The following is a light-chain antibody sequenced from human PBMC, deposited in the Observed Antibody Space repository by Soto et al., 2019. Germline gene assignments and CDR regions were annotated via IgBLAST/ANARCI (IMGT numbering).Light chain of an antibody. CDR3: QQYGSSPPT. Sequence: EIVLTQSPGTLSLSPGERATLSCRASQSVSSTYFAWYQQKPGQALRLLIYGAASRATGIPDRFSGSGSGTDFPLTISRLEPEDFAVYYCQQYGSSPPTFGQGTTLEIK. CDR2: GAA. CDR1: QSVSSTY. J-gene: IGKJ2*01. V-gene: IGKV3-20*01.